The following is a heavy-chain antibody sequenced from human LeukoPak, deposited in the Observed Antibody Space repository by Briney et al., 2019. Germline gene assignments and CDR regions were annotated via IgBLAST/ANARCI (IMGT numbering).Heavy chain of an antibody. Sequence: PGGSLRLSCAFSGFTFSNYAMSWVRQAPGKGLEWVANIKQDGSEKYYVDSVKGRFTISRDNAKNSLYLQMNSLRAEDTAVYYCARDLGGSYYNYWGQGTLVTVSS. CDR1: GFTFSNYA. CDR3: ARDLGGSYYNY. J-gene: IGHJ4*02. D-gene: IGHD1-26*01. V-gene: IGHV3-7*01. CDR2: IKQDGSEK.